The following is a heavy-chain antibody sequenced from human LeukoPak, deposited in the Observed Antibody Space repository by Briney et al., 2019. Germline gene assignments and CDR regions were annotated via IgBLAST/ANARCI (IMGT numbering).Heavy chain of an antibody. CDR2: ISWNSGSI. CDR3: AKGILGSWYNYPFDY. D-gene: IGHD6-13*01. V-gene: IGHV3-9*01. Sequence: GGSLRLSCAASGFTFDDYAMHWVRQAPGKGLEWVSGISWNSGSIGYADSVKGRFTTSRDNAKNSLYLQMNSLRAEDTALYYCAKGILGSWYNYPFDYWGQGTLVTVSS. CDR1: GFTFDDYA. J-gene: IGHJ4*02.